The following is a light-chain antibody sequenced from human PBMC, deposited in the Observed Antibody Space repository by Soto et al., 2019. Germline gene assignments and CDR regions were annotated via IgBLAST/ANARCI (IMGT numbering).Light chain of an antibody. CDR3: QQRSNWPPFT. V-gene: IGKV3-11*01. Sequence: EIVLTQSPATLSLSPGERATLSCRASQSVDSYLAWYQQRPGQAPRLLIYDTSNRATGIPARFSGSGSGTDFTLTISSLVAEDFAVYYCQQRSNWPPFTFGPGTKVDIK. J-gene: IGKJ3*01. CDR1: QSVDSY. CDR2: DTS.